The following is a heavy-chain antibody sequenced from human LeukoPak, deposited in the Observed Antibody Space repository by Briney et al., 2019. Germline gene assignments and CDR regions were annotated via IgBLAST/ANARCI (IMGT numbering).Heavy chain of an antibody. Sequence: SQTLSLTCTVSGGSISSGDYYWSWIRQRPGMGLEWIGYIDYSGSTYYNPSLKSRATISVDTSKNQFSLKLSSVTAADTAVYYCARVSGQQLYFYWGQGTLVTVSS. J-gene: IGHJ4*02. CDR2: IDYSGST. CDR1: GGSISSGDYY. D-gene: IGHD6-13*01. V-gene: IGHV4-30-4*08. CDR3: ARVSGQQLYFY.